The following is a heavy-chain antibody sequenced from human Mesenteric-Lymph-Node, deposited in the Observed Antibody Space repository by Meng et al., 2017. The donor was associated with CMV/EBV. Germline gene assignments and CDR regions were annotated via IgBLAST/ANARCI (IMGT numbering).Heavy chain of an antibody. J-gene: IGHJ6*02. V-gene: IGHV1-69*05. CDR3: AREPIVVLITTPYYYYGMDV. D-gene: IGHD2-21*01. CDR1: GYTFSNYG. CDR2: IIPIFNTT. Sequence: SVKVSCKASGYTFSNYGMSWVRQAPGQGLEWMGGIIPIFNTTNYALKFQGRLTITTDESTTTVYMELSSLRSEDTALYYCAREPIVVLITTPYYYYGMDVWGQGTTVTVSS.